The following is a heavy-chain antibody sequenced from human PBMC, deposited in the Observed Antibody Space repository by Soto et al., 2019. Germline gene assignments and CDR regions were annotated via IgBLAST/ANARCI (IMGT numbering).Heavy chain of an antibody. CDR2: ISWNGAAT. J-gene: IGHJ4*02. D-gene: IGHD3-10*01. V-gene: IGHV3-9*01. Sequence: EAQLVESGGGLVQPGRSLRLSCVASGSTFDDYAIHWVRQAPGKGLEWVSGISWNGAATGYADSVKGRFTISRDNAKNSLYLQMSSLRTEDTAIYYCANLPLYGSGFDCWGQGTLVTVSS. CDR1: GSTFDDYA. CDR3: ANLPLYGSGFDC.